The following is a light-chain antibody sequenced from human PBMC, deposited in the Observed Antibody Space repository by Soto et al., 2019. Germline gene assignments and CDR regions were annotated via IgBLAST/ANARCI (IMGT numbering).Light chain of an antibody. CDR1: QSVGSY. J-gene: IGKJ5*01. Sequence: EIVLTQSPATLSLSPGERATIAYRASQSVGSYLAWYQQKPGQARRPLIYDASNRATGIPARFSGSGSGTDFTLTISSLVPEDFAVYYCQQRSNWPTITFGQGTRLEIK. V-gene: IGKV3-11*01. CDR3: QQRSNWPTIT. CDR2: DAS.